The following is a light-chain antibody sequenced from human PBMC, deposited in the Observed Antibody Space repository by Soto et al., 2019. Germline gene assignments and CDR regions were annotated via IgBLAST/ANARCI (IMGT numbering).Light chain of an antibody. CDR3: SSYAGSNSLR. Sequence: QSVLTQPASVSGSPGQSITISCTGTSSDVGDYDYVSWYQQHPGKAPKLMIYEVSNRPSGVSNRFSGSKSGNTASLTVSGLQAEDEADYYCSSYAGSNSLRFGGGTKLTVL. J-gene: IGLJ2*01. CDR2: EVS. CDR1: SSDVGDYDY. V-gene: IGLV2-14*01.